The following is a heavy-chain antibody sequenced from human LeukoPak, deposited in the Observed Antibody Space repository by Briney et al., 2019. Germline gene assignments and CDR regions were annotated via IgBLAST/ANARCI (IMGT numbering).Heavy chain of an antibody. Sequence: GGSLRLSCAASGFTFSSYSMNWVRQAPGKGLEWVSSISSSSSYIYYAYSVKGRFTISRDNAKNSLYPQMNSLRAEDTAVYYCARDGRVGQVLGAYYMYVWGKGNTVTVSS. CDR1: GFTFSSYS. D-gene: IGHD3-10*01. CDR2: ISSSSSYI. J-gene: IGHJ6*03. V-gene: IGHV3-21*01. CDR3: ARDGRVGQVLGAYYMYV.